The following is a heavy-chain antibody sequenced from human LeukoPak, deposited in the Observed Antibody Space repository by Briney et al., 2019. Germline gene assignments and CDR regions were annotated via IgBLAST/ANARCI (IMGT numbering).Heavy chain of an antibody. V-gene: IGHV4-59*05. D-gene: IGHD4-11*01. CDR3: ARPTTRKAFDI. CDR1: GGSISSYY. Sequence: SETLSLTCTVSGGSISSYYWSWIRQPPGKGLEWIGSIYYSGSTYYNPSLKSRVTISVDTSKNQFSLKLSSVTAADTAVYYCARPTTRKAFDIWGQGTMVTVPS. J-gene: IGHJ3*02. CDR2: IYYSGST.